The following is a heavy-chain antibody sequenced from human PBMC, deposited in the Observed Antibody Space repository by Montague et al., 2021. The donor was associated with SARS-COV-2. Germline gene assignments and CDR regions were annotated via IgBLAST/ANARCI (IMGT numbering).Heavy chain of an antibody. CDR3: AKEAFYSISLEYFDY. D-gene: IGHD3-3*02. J-gene: IGHJ4*02. Sequence: SLRLSCAASGFSFTNYAMSWVRQAPGKGLEWVSPIIGSGVITQYXDSVKGRFTISRDNSKNTLYLQMNSLRAEDTAVYYCAKEAFYSISLEYFDYWGQGTPVTVSS. CDR2: IIGSGVIT. CDR1: GFSFTNYA. V-gene: IGHV3-23*01.